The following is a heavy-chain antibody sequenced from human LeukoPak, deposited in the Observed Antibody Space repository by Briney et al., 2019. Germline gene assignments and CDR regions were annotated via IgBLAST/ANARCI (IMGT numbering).Heavy chain of an antibody. D-gene: IGHD2-8*01. Sequence: ASVKVSCKASGYTFTGYYMHWVRQAPGQGLEWMGWINPNSGGTNYAQKFQGRVTMTRDTSISTAYMELSRLRSDDTAVYYCARAYCTNGVCYGIHFDYWGQGTLVTVSS. CDR2: INPNSGGT. V-gene: IGHV1-2*02. CDR3: ARAYCTNGVCYGIHFDY. CDR1: GYTFTGYY. J-gene: IGHJ4*02.